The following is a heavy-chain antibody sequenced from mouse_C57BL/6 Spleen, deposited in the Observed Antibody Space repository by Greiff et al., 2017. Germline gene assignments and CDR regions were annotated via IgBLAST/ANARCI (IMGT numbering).Heavy chain of an antibody. CDR2: IRYDGSN. J-gene: IGHJ2*01. CDR1: GYSITSGYY. Sequence: EVQRVESGPGLVKPSQSLSLTCSVTGYSITSGYYWYWIRQFPGNKLEWVGYIRYDGSNNYNPSLKSRISITRDTSKNQIFLKLNSVTTEDTATXYCARGRYYDYWGQGTTLTVSS. CDR3: ARGRYYDY. V-gene: IGHV3-6*01.